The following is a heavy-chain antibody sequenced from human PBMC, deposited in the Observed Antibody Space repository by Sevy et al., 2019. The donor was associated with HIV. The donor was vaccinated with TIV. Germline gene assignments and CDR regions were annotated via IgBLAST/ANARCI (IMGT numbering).Heavy chain of an antibody. D-gene: IGHD3-10*01. CDR2: ISSASSYI. J-gene: IGHJ4*02. CDR1: GFTFNYHF. Sequence: GSLRLSCAASGFTFNYHFMNWVRQDPGKGLEWVSYISSASSYINYSDSVKGGFTISRDNAKNLVFLEMNNLRPEDTAVYFCARGDYYGSLYYFDYWGQGTLVTVSS. CDR3: ARGDYYGSLYYFDY. V-gene: IGHV3-21*01.